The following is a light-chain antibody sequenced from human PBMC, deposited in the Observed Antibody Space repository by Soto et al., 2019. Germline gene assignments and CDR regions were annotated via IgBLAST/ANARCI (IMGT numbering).Light chain of an antibody. CDR2: WAS. CDR3: QQYDSTWT. CDR1: QSVLYNYNNKNY. J-gene: IGKJ1*01. V-gene: IGKV4-1*01. Sequence: DILMTYSPDLLSVSLCRGATLNCKSVQSVLYNYNNKNYLAWYQHKPGQPPKLLLDWASTRESGVPDRFSGSGSETDFTLTISNLQAEDVAVYYCQQYDSTWTFGQGTKV.